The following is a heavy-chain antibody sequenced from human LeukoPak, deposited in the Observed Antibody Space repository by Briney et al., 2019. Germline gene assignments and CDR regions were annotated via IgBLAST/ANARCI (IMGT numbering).Heavy chain of an antibody. J-gene: IGHJ5*02. D-gene: IGHD6-13*01. CDR3: ARDVGSRPMYWFDP. V-gene: IGHV1-69*05. Sequence: ASVKVSCKASGGTFSSYAISWVRQAPGQGLEWKGRIIPIFGTANYAQKFQGRVTITTDESTSTAYMELSSLRSEDTAVYYCARDVGSRPMYWFDPWGQGTLVTVSS. CDR2: IIPIFGTA. CDR1: GGTFSSYA.